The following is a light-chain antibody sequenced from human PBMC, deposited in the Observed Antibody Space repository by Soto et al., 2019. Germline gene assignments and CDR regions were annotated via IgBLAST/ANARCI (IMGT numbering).Light chain of an antibody. CDR3: QQRSNWPLT. J-gene: IGKJ4*01. Sequence: EIVLTQSPGTLSLSPGERATLSCGASQSVSSYLAWYQHKPGQAPRLLIYDASNRATGIPARFSGSGSGTDFTLTISSLEPEDFAVYYCQQRSNWPLTFGGGTKVDI. V-gene: IGKV3-11*01. CDR1: QSVSSY. CDR2: DAS.